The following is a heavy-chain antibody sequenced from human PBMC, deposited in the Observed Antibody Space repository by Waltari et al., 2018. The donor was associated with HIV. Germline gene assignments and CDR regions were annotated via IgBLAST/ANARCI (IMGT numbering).Heavy chain of an antibody. D-gene: IGHD4-17*01. J-gene: IGHJ4*02. CDR3: ARGPLTTPRGYFDS. V-gene: IGHV1-8*01. CDR2: MNPNSGNT. Sequence: QVQLVQSGAEVKKPGASVKVSCKASGYTFTSYDIKWVRQATGQGPEWMGWMNPNSGNTGYAQRFQGRVTMTRNTSISTAYMELSSLRSEDTAVYYCARGPLTTPRGYFDSWGQGTLVTVSS. CDR1: GYTFTSYD.